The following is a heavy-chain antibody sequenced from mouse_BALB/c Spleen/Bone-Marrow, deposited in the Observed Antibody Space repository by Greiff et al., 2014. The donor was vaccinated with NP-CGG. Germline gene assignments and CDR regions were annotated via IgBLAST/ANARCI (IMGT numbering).Heavy chain of an antibody. CDR2: IWAGGST. CDR3: AREGRGYYGSSGAAMDY. CDR1: GFSLTSYG. J-gene: IGHJ4*01. Sequence: QVQLKESGPGLVAPSQSLSITCTVSGFSLTSYGVHWVRQPPGKGLEWLGVIWAGGSTSYNSALMSRLSISQDNSKSQVFLKLNSLQTDDTATYYCAREGRGYYGSSGAAMDYWGQGTSVTVSS. V-gene: IGHV2-9*02. D-gene: IGHD1-1*01.